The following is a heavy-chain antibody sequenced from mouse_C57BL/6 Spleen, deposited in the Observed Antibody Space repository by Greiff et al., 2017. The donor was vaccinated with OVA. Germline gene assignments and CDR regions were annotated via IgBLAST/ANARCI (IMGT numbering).Heavy chain of an antibody. D-gene: IGHD2-10*02. J-gene: IGHJ1*03. Sequence: QVQLQQSGAELVKPGASVKLSCKASGYTFTSYWMHWVKQRPGQGLEWIGMIHPNSGSTNYNEKFKSKATLTVDKSSSTAYMQLSRLTSEDSAVDCCAPYDVYWYFDVWGTGTTVTVSA. CDR1: GYTFTSYW. V-gene: IGHV1-64*01. CDR3: APYDVYWYFDV. CDR2: IHPNSGST.